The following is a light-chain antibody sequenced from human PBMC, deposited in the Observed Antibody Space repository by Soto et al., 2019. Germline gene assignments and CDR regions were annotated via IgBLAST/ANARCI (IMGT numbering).Light chain of an antibody. CDR2: GAS. Sequence: IGMTHSQATLSVSPGERATLSRRASQSVSSNLAWFQQKPGQAPRLLIYGASTRATGIPATFSGSGSGTEFTLTISSLQSEDFAVYYCQQYNDRPGTFGQGTKVDIK. CDR3: QQYNDRPGT. V-gene: IGKV3-15*01. J-gene: IGKJ1*01. CDR1: QSVSSN.